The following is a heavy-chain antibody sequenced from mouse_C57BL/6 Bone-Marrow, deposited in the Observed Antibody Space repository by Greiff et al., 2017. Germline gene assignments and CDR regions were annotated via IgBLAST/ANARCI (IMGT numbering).Heavy chain of an antibody. CDR2: IHPNSGST. CDR3: ALLRYPFAY. CDR1: GYTFTSYW. J-gene: IGHJ3*01. V-gene: IGHV1-64*01. Sequence: QVQLKQPGAELVKPGASVKLSCKASGYTFTSYWMHWVKQRPGQGLEWIGMIHPNSGSTNYNEKFKSKATLTVDKSSSTAYMQLSSLTSEDSAVYYCALLRYPFAYWGQGTLVTVSA. D-gene: IGHD1-1*01.